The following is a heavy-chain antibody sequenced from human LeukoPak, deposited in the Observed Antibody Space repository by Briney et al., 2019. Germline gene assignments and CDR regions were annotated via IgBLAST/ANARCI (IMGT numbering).Heavy chain of an antibody. CDR3: AKDQGIDYGDQLHY. J-gene: IGHJ4*02. Sequence: GGSLRLSCAASGFRFSSFAMSWVRQVPGKGLEWVSAISGGGSNTYYAAPVKGRFTISRDNSKNTLYLQMNSLRAEDTAIYYCAKDQGIDYGDQLHYWGQGTLVTVSS. D-gene: IGHD4-17*01. V-gene: IGHV3-23*01. CDR1: GFRFSSFA. CDR2: ISGGGSNT.